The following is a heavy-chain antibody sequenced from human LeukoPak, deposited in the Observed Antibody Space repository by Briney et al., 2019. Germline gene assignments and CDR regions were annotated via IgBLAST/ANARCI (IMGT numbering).Heavy chain of an antibody. V-gene: IGHV3-30-3*01. CDR2: ISYDGSNK. D-gene: IGHD6-6*01. CDR3: GRRLDY. Sequence: PGGSLRLSCAASGFTFSSYAMHWVRQAPGKGLEWVAVISYDGSNKYYADPVKGRFTISRDNSKNTLYLQMNSLRAEDTAVYYCGRRLDYWGQGTLVTVSS. CDR1: GFTFSSYA. J-gene: IGHJ4*02.